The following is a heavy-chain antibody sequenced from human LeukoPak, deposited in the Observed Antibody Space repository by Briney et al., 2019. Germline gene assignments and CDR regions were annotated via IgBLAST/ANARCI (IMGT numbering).Heavy chain of an antibody. J-gene: IGHJ3*02. Sequence: SETLSLTCAVYGGSFSGYYWSWIRQSPGKGLEWIGEINHSGSTNYNPSLKSRVTISVDTSKNQFSLKLSSVTAADTAVYYCASMGYYYDSSGYRSGAFDIWGQGTMVTVSS. CDR1: GGSFSGYY. V-gene: IGHV4-34*01. CDR2: INHSGST. D-gene: IGHD3-22*01. CDR3: ASMGYYYDSSGYRSGAFDI.